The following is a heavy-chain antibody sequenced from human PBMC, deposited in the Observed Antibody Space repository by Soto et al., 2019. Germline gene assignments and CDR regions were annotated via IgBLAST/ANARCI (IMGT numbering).Heavy chain of an antibody. V-gene: IGHV4-61*01. Sequence: SETLSLTCTVSGGSVGSGSYYWSWIRQPPGKGLEWIGYIYYSGSTNYNPSLKSRVTISVDTSKNQFSLKLSSVTAADTAVYYCARYDSSGYVGINWGQGTLVTVSS. D-gene: IGHD3-22*01. CDR3: ARYDSSGYVGIN. CDR2: IYYSGST. CDR1: GGSVGSGSYY. J-gene: IGHJ4*02.